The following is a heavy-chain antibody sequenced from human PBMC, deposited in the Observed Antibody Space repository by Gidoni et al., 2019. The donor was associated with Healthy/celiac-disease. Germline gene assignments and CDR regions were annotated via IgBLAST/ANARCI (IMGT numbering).Heavy chain of an antibody. D-gene: IGHD4-17*01. V-gene: IGHV4-59*08. Sequence: QVQLQESGPGLVKPSETLSLTCTVSGGSISSYYWSWIRQPPGKGLEWIGYIYYSGSTNYNPSLKSRVTISVDTSKNQFSLKLSSVTAADTAVYYCARGSNDYGDYGPGGLIDYWGQGTLVTVSS. J-gene: IGHJ4*02. CDR3: ARGSNDYGDYGPGGLIDY. CDR2: IYYSGST. CDR1: GGSISSYY.